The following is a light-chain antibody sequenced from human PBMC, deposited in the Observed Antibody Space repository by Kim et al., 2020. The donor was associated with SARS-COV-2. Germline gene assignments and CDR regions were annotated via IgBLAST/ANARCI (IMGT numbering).Light chain of an antibody. V-gene: IGKV1-5*01. J-gene: IGKJ1*01. CDR3: QQYNSYSWT. CDR1: QSINNW. Sequence: DIQMTQSPATLSASVGDRVTMTCRASQSINNWLAWYQQKPGKATKVLVYDASSLDSGVPSRFSGSGSGTEFTLTISSLQPDDFATYYCQQYNSYSWTFGQGTKVDIK. CDR2: DAS.